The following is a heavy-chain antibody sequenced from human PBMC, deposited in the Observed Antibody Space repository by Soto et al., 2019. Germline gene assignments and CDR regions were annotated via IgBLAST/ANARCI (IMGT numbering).Heavy chain of an antibody. J-gene: IGHJ4*02. CDR1: GFTFSSYG. V-gene: IGHV3-30*18. Sequence: QVQLVESGGGVVQPGRSLRLSCAASGFTFSSYGMHWVRQAPGKGLEWVAVISYDGSNKYYADSVKGRFTISRDNSKNTLYLQMNSLRAEDTAVYYCAKDLQEPSFDYWGQGTLVTVSS. D-gene: IGHD4-4*01. CDR2: ISYDGSNK. CDR3: AKDLQEPSFDY.